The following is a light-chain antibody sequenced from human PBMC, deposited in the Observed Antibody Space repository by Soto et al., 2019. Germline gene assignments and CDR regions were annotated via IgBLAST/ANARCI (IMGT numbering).Light chain of an antibody. V-gene: IGLV2-23*01. CDR1: NSDIGRFHL. J-gene: IGLJ1*01. CDR2: EGD. Sequence: QSALTQPASVSGSRGQSITISCTGTNSDIGRFHLVSWYQHHPGKAPKLMIYEGDMRPSGVSNRFSGSKSGNTASLTISGLQAEDEADYYCCSDPGTPTPRFGSGTKRTVL. CDR3: CSDPGTPTPR.